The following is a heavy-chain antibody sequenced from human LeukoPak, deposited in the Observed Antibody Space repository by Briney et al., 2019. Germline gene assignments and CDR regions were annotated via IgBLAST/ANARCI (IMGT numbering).Heavy chain of an antibody. V-gene: IGHV4-4*02. Sequence: SGTLSLTCAVSGGSISSSNWWSWVRQPPGKGLEWIGEIYHSGNTNYNPSLKSRVTISVDKSKNQFSLKLSSVTAADTAVYYCASLNPSDTAMVPGFDYWGQGTLVTVSS. CDR3: ASLNPSDTAMVPGFDY. D-gene: IGHD5-18*01. CDR1: GGSISSSNW. J-gene: IGHJ4*02. CDR2: IYHSGNT.